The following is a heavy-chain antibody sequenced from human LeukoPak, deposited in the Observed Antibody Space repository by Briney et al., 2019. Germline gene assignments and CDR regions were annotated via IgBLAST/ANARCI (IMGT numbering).Heavy chain of an antibody. CDR3: ARDLRSTTDFDY. CDR2: ISAYNGNT. V-gene: IGHV1-18*01. CDR1: GYTFTSYG. Sequence: EASVTVSFKASGYTFTSYGISWVRQAPGQGLEWMGWISAYNGNTNYAQKLQGRVTMTTDTSTSTAYMELRSLRSDDTAVYYCARDLRSTTDFDYWGQGTLVTVSS. J-gene: IGHJ4*02. D-gene: IGHD1-1*01.